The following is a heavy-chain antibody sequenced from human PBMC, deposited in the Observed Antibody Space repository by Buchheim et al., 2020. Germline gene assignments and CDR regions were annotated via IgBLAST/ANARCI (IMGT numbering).Heavy chain of an antibody. V-gene: IGHV3-15*01. J-gene: IGHJ5*02. Sequence: EVQLVESGGGLVKPGGSLRLSCAASGFTFSNAWMSWVRQTPGKGLEWVGRIKSKTDGGTTDYAAPVKGSITISDAESKNYLYLQFNSLQTVHTAVYYCTTVIITYRLLAAWTWCPFDPWGQGTL. CDR2: IKSKTDGGTT. D-gene: IGHD2-2*01. CDR1: GFTFSNAW. CDR3: TTVIITYRLLAAWTWCPFDP.